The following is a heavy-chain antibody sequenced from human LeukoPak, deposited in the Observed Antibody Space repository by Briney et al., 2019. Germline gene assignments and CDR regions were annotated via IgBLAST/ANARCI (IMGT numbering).Heavy chain of an antibody. J-gene: IGHJ6*02. Sequence: ASLKVSCKASGYTFTSYAINWVRQATGQGLEWMGWMNANSGNTGYAQTFQGRVTMTRNTSISTAYMELSSLRSEDTAVYYCARSPVLLWFGEFYYGMDVWGQGTTVTVSS. CDR1: GYTFTSYA. CDR3: ARSPVLLWFGEFYYGMDV. CDR2: MNANSGNT. V-gene: IGHV1-8*01. D-gene: IGHD3-10*01.